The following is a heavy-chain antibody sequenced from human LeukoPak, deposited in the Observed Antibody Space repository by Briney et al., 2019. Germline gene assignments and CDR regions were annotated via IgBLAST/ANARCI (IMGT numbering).Heavy chain of an antibody. CDR3: ARDQFYAFDI. V-gene: IGHV3-23*01. J-gene: IGHJ3*02. Sequence: GGSLRLSCAASQFTFSSYAMSWVRQAPGKGLEWVSVISTSGANTYYADSVKGRFTISRDNSKNSLYLQMNSLRDEDTAVYYCARDQFYAFDIWGQGTMVTVSS. CDR1: QFTFSSYA. CDR2: ISTSGANT.